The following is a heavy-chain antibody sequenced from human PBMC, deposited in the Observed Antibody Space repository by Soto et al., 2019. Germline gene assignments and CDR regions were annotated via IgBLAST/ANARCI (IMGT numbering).Heavy chain of an antibody. V-gene: IGHV1-18*01. CDR1: GYTFTSYG. CDR2: ISADSGNT. CDR3: VRVHCSSDGCYFTDY. Sequence: QVHVVQSGAEVKKPGASVNVSCKASGYTFTSYGITWVRQAPGQGLEWMGWISADSGNTHYAQKLQDRVTMTTDTSTSTAYMEMRSLRSDDTAVYYCVRVHCSSDGCYFTDYWGQGTLVTVSS. J-gene: IGHJ4*02. D-gene: IGHD2-15*01.